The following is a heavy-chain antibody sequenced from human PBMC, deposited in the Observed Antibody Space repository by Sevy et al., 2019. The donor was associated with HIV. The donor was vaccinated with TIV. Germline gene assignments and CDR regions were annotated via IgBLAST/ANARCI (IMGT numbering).Heavy chain of an antibody. J-gene: IGHJ6*02. CDR1: GFTFSSYA. D-gene: IGHD3-10*01. CDR3: ARDPGVTPYYYYYGMDV. CDR2: ISYDGSNK. V-gene: IGHV3-30*04. Sequence: GGSLRLSCAASGFTFSSYAMHWVRQAPGKGLEWVAVISYDGSNKYYADSVKGRFTISRDNSKNTLYLQMNSLRAEDTAVYYCARDPGVTPYYYYYGMDVWGQGTTVTVSS.